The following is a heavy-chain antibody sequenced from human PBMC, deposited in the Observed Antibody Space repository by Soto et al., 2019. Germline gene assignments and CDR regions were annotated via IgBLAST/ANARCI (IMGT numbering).Heavy chain of an antibody. CDR3: TTGTNYYYYGMDV. CDR2: IDPSDSYT. V-gene: IGHV5-10-1*01. Sequence: GESLKISCKGSGYSFTSYWISWVRQMPGKGLEWMGRIDPSDSYTNYSPSFQGHVTISADKSISTAYLQWSSLKASDTAMYYCTTGTNYYYYGMDVWGQGTTVTVSS. CDR1: GYSFTSYW. J-gene: IGHJ6*02. D-gene: IGHD1-1*01.